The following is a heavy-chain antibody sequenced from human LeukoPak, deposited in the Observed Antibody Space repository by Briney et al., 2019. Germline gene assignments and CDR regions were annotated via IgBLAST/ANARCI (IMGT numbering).Heavy chain of an antibody. Sequence: SETLSLTGTVSGGSISSHYWSWIRQPPGKGLEWIGYISYSGSTNYNPSLKSRVTISVDTSRNQVSLKLNSVTAADTAMYYCARVDGGSYSYFDYWGQGTLVTVSS. D-gene: IGHD1-26*01. CDR1: GGSISSHY. V-gene: IGHV4-59*11. CDR3: ARVDGGSYSYFDY. CDR2: ISYSGST. J-gene: IGHJ4*02.